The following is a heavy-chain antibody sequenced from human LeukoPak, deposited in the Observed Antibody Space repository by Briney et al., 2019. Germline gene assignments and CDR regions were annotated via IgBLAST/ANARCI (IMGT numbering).Heavy chain of an antibody. CDR1: GGSISNYY. CDR3: ARVGDSGYDYSDY. CDR2: IYYTGST. Sequence: PSETLSLTCTVSGGSISNYYWSWIRQPPGKGLEWIGYIYYTGSTKYSPSLRSRVIISIDTSKNQFSLKLSSVTAADTAVYYCARVGDSGYDYSDYWGQGTLVTVSS. J-gene: IGHJ4*02. D-gene: IGHD5-12*01. V-gene: IGHV4-59*01.